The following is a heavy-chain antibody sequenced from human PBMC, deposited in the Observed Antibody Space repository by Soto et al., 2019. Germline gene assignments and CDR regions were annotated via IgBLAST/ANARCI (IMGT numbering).Heavy chain of an antibody. CDR3: ARGNQYSSSWPFDY. Sequence: SETLSLTCAVSGGSISSSNWWSWVRQPPGKGLEWIREIYHSGSTNYNPSLKSRVTISVDKSKNQFSLKLSSVTAADTAVYYCARGNQYSSSWPFDYWGQGTLVTSPQ. D-gene: IGHD6-13*01. CDR2: IYHSGST. J-gene: IGHJ4*01. CDR1: GGSISSSNW. V-gene: IGHV4-4*02.